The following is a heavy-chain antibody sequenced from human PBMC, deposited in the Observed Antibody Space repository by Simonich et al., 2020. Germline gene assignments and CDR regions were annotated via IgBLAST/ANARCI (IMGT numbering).Heavy chain of an antibody. J-gene: IGHJ4*02. Sequence: VHGGAEVKKHGASVKVSCKVSGYTLTELSMHWVRQAPGKGLEWMGGFDPEDGETIYAQKFQGRVTMTEDTSTDTAYMELSSLRSEDTAVYYCATGNLPATQGGVFDYWGQGTLVTVSS. CDR2: FDPEDGET. CDR3: ATGNLPATQGGVFDY. D-gene: IGHD1-26*01. V-gene: IGHV1-24*01. CDR1: GYTLTELS.